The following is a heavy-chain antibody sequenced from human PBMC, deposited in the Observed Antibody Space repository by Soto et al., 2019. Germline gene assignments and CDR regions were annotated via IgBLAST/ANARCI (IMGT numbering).Heavy chain of an antibody. V-gene: IGHV5-51*01. CDR2: IYPGDSDT. Sequence: PGESLKISCKGSGYSFTSYWIGWVRQMPGKGLEWMGIIYPGDSDTRYSPSFQGQVTISADKSISTAYLQWSSLKASDTAMYYCARQILWFGELLSSGMDVWGQGTTVTVSS. J-gene: IGHJ6*02. CDR1: GYSFTSYW. D-gene: IGHD3-10*01. CDR3: ARQILWFGELLSSGMDV.